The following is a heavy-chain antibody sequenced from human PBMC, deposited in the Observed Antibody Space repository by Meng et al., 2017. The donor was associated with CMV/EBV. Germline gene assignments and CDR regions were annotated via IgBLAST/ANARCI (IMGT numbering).Heavy chain of an antibody. CDR2: ITYSGST. CDR3: ARHWAGSSFDS. CDR1: GDSVSSHNYD. J-gene: IGHJ4*02. Sequence: SGDSVSSHNYDWSWIRQTPGKGLEWIGYITYSGSTTYNPSLNSRVTISIDKSKSQFSLSLYSLTAADTALYYCARHWAGSSFDSWGQGTLVTVSS. D-gene: IGHD6-19*01. V-gene: IGHV4-61*07.